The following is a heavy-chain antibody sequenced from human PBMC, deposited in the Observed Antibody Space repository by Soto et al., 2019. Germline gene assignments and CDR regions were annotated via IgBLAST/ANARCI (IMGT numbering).Heavy chain of an antibody. CDR1: GGSISSGGYY. CDR2: IYYSGST. Sequence: QVQLQESGPGLVKPSQTLSLTCTVSGGSISSGGYYWSWIRQHPGKGLEWIGYIYYSGSTYYNPSIKSRVTISVDTSKKQFSLKLSSVTAAATAVYYCARDRGGGSPWYYWGQGTLVTVSS. CDR3: ARDRGGGSPWYY. D-gene: IGHD2-15*01. J-gene: IGHJ4*02. V-gene: IGHV4-31*03.